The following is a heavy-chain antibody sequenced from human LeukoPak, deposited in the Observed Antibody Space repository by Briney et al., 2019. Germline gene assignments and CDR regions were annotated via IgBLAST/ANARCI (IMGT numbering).Heavy chain of an antibody. V-gene: IGHV3-33*08. CDR1: GFTFSSYG. CDR2: IWYDGSNK. J-gene: IGHJ4*02. D-gene: IGHD3-16*02. Sequence: GRSLRLSCAASGFTFSSYGMHWVRQAPGKGLEWVAVIWYDGSNKYYADSVKGRFTISRDNSKNTLYLQMNSLRDEDTAVYYCARDGGLDYVWGSYRPDYGGRGTLVTVSS. CDR3: ARDGGLDYVWGSYRPDY.